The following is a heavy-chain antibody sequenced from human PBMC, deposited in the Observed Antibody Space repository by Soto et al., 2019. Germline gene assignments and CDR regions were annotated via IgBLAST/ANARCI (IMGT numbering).Heavy chain of an antibody. D-gene: IGHD2-15*01. CDR2: INRDSSVI. V-gene: IGHV3-48*01. Sequence: PGGSLRLSCAASGFTFSSYSMNWVRQAPGKGLEWISYINRDSSVIFYADSLKGRVTISRDNAKNTLFLQINSLRAEDTAVYYCARDCTGTCWFAYWGPGIPVTVSS. J-gene: IGHJ4*02. CDR1: GFTFSSYS. CDR3: ARDCTGTCWFAY.